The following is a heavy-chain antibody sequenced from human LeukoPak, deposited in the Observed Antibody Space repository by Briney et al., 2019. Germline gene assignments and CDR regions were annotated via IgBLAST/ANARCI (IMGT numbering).Heavy chain of an antibody. J-gene: IGHJ4*02. CDR2: IYTSGST. D-gene: IGHD5-12*01. Sequence: SETLSLTCAVYGGSFSSYYWSWIRQPAGKGLEWIGRIYTSGSTNYNPSLKSRVTMSVDTSKNQFSLKLSSVTAADTAVYYCAGRGYSGYDVNFDYWGQGTLVTVSS. V-gene: IGHV4-59*10. CDR1: GGSFSSYY. CDR3: AGRGYSGYDVNFDY.